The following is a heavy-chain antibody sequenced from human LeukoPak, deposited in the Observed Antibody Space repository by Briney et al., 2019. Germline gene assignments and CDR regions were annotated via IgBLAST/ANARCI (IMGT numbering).Heavy chain of an antibody. CDR3: ARSGAARDDLDY. Sequence: PSEALSLTCTVSGGSISSYYWSWIRQPAGKGLEWIGRVYTSGSTNYNPSLKSRVTMSVDTSKNQFSLKLSSVTAADTAVYYCARSGAARDDLDYWGQGTLVTVSS. V-gene: IGHV4-4*07. CDR2: VYTSGST. CDR1: GGSISSYY. D-gene: IGHD6-6*01. J-gene: IGHJ4*02.